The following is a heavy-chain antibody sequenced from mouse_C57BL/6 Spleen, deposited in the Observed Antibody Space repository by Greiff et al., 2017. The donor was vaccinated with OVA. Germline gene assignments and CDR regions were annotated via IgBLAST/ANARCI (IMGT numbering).Heavy chain of an antibody. CDR3: AIYYKYY. V-gene: IGHV1-42*01. D-gene: IGHD2-1*01. J-gene: IGHJ2*01. CDR2: INPSTGGT. CDR1: GYSFTGYY. Sequence: DVKLQESGPELVKPGASVKISCKASGYSFTGYYMNWVKQSPEKSLEWIGEINPSTGGTTYNQKFKAKATLTVDKSSSTAYMQLKSLTSEDSAVYYWAIYYKYYWGQGTTLTVSS.